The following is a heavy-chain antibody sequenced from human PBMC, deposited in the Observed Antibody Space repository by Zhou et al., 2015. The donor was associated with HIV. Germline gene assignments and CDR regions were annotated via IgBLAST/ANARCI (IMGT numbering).Heavy chain of an antibody. D-gene: IGHD1-1*01. J-gene: IGHJ4*02. V-gene: IGHV1-69*04. CDR2: ITPMFDME. Sequence: LVQSGTEVRKPGSSVNVSCKASGGTFSGSDISWVRQAPGQGLEWMGSITPMFDMETYAEKFRARLTITVDSSTTTAYMELSSLRFEDTAVYFCARGGDREAVQPYHFDFWGRGTLVSVSS. CDR1: GGTFSGSD. CDR3: ARGGDREAVQPYHFDF.